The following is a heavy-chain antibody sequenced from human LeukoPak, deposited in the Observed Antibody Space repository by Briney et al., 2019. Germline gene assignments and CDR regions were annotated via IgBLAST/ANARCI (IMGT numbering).Heavy chain of an antibody. CDR1: GGSFSGYY. CDR2: INHSGST. D-gene: IGHD3-22*01. J-gene: IGHJ6*02. CDR3: ARDRRAYSSGYSYYYGMDV. Sequence: ETLSLTCAVYGGSFSGYYWSWIRQPPGKGLEWIGEINHSGSTNYNPSLKSRVTISVDTSKNQFSLKLSSVTAADTAVYYCARDRRAYSSGYSYYYGMDVWGQGTTVTVSS. V-gene: IGHV4-34*01.